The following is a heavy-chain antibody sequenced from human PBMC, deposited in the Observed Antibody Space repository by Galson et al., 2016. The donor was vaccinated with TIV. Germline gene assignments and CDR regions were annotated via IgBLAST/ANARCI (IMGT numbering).Heavy chain of an antibody. J-gene: IGHJ6*02. CDR3: AREIRSTHPRYYGMDV. Sequence: ETLSLTCAVSGGPISSNNWWSWVRQAPGKGLEWIGEVSHSGSTNSNPSLKSRVLISIDKSKNHFSLKLSSVTAADTAVYYCAREIRSTHPRYYGMDVWGQGTTVTVSS. CDR2: VSHSGST. CDR1: GGPISSNNW. D-gene: IGHD2-2*01. V-gene: IGHV4-4*02.